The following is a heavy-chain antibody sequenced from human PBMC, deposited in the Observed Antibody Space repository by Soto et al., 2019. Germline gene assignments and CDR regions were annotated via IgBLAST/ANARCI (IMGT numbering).Heavy chain of an antibody. CDR1: GFSFSNAW. D-gene: IGHD3-10*01. V-gene: IGHV3-15*07. CDR3: ATYGSWSSLLRY. Sequence: EVQLVESGGGLVKPGGSLRLSCAASGFSFSNAWMIWVRQAPGKGLEWVGRIKSTTDGGTIDYAAPVQGRFTISRDDSKNTLYLQMNSLRNEDTAVYYCATYGSWSSLLRYWGQGTLVTVSS. J-gene: IGHJ4*02. CDR2: IKSTTDGGTI.